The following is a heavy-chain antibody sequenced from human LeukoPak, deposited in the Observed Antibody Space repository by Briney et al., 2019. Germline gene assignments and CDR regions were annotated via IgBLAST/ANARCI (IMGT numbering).Heavy chain of an antibody. CDR2: IHSSGST. Sequence: SETLSLTCTVSGDSITSHSWSWIRLPPGKGLEWIGYIHSSGSTSYSPSLESRVTITRDTSKNQFSLKMIPVTAADTAVHYCALSGYGSADYWGQGTLVTVSS. D-gene: IGHD3-10*01. CDR1: GDSITSHS. V-gene: IGHV4-59*03. CDR3: ALSGYGSADY. J-gene: IGHJ4*02.